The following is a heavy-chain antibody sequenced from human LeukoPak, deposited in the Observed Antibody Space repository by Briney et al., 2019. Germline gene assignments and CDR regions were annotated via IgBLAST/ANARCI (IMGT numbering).Heavy chain of an antibody. Sequence: GGSLRLSCAASGFTFSSYRMNWVRQAPGKGLEWVSSISSSSSYIYYADSVKGRFTISRDNAKNSLYLQMNSLRAEDTAVYYCARDRLYYYGSGSYSSFWGQGTLVTVSS. CDR1: GFTFSSYR. D-gene: IGHD3-10*01. V-gene: IGHV3-21*01. CDR3: ARDRLYYYGSGSYSSF. J-gene: IGHJ4*02. CDR2: ISSSSSYI.